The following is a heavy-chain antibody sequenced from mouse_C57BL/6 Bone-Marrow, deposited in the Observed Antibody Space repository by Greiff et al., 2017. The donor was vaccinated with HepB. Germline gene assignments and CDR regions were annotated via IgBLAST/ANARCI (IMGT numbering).Heavy chain of an antibody. Sequence: QVQLQQSGPELVKPGASVKISCKASGYAFSSSWMNWVKQRPGKGLEWIGRIYPGDGDTNYNGKFKGKATLTADKSSSTAYMQLSSLTSEDSAVYFCAAGAGSSPYWYFDVWGTGTTVTVSS. D-gene: IGHD1-1*01. CDR1: GYAFSSSW. V-gene: IGHV1-82*01. J-gene: IGHJ1*03. CDR3: AAGAGSSPYWYFDV. CDR2: IYPGDGDT.